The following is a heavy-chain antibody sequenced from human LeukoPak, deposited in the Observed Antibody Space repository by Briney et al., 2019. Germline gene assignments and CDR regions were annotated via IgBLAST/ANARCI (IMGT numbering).Heavy chain of an antibody. J-gene: IGHJ3*02. D-gene: IGHD3-22*01. V-gene: IGHV3-30*18. CDR1: GFTFSSYG. CDR2: ISYDGSNK. Sequence: PGGSLRLSCAASGFTFSSYGMHWVRQAPGKGLEWVAVISYDGSNKYYADSVKGRFTISRDNSKNTLYLQMNSLRAEDTAVYYCAKDRRGYSAFDIWGQGTMVTVSS. CDR3: AKDRRGYSAFDI.